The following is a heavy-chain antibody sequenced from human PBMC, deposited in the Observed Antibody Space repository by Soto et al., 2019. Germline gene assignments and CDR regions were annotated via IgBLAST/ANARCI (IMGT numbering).Heavy chain of an antibody. CDR1: GFTFSHYA. Sequence: PGGSLRLSCAASGFTFSHYAMSWVRQAPGKGLEWVSTIGGDGGSTYYADSVKGRFTISRDNSKNTLYLQMNSLRAEDTAVYYCAKNHARITHPGAFDIWGQGTMVTVSS. CDR3: AKNHARITHPGAFDI. D-gene: IGHD3-16*01. CDR2: IGGDGGST. V-gene: IGHV3-23*01. J-gene: IGHJ3*02.